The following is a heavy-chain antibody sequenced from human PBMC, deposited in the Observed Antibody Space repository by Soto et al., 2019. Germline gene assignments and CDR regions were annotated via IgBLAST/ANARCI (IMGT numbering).Heavy chain of an antibody. CDR2: LDPEDGKT. CDR1: GYTVNELS. J-gene: IGHJ3*02. Sequence: ASVKVSCKVSGYTVNELSIHWVRQAPGKGLEWLGGLDPEDGKTIYAQTLQGRLAMTEDTSADTAYMELSSLRSEDTAVYFCAALHETHSYDIDGYSYDTVDIWGQGTMVTVSS. CDR3: AALHETHSYDIDGYSYDTVDI. D-gene: IGHD3-22*01. V-gene: IGHV1-24*01.